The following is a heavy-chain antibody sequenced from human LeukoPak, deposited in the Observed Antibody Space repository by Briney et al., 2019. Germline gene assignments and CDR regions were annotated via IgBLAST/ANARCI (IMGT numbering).Heavy chain of an antibody. CDR3: ARGSYGSGFYLWFDP. J-gene: IGHJ5*02. CDR2: IIPIFGSA. CDR1: GGSFSTNA. Sequence: SVKVSRKASGGSFSTNAIAWVRQAPGQGLEWMGGIIPIFGSANYAQKFQGRVTITADESTSTAYMELSSLRSEDTAVYYCARGSYGSGFYLWFDPWGQGTQVTVSS. V-gene: IGHV1-69*13. D-gene: IGHD3-10*01.